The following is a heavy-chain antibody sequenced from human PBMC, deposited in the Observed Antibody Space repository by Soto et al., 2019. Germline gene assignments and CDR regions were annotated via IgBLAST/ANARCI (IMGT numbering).Heavy chain of an antibody. V-gene: IGHV3-23*01. J-gene: IGHJ4*02. CDR2: ISCTARAS. CDR3: VKHTPQPFSA. D-gene: IGHD3-3*02. Sequence: DVQLLESGGGLVQPGGSLRISCAASGFDFSNYGMSWVRQAPGKGLEWVSAISCTARASYYAASVKGRFTISRDNSKNTLYLHMSSLRVEDTAVYFCVKHTPQPFSAGALGTRVTVSS. CDR1: GFDFSNYG.